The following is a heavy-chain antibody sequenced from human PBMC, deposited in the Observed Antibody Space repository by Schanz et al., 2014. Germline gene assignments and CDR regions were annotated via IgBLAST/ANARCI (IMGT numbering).Heavy chain of an antibody. Sequence: EVQLVESGGGLVKPGGSLRLSCATSGLTFTSAWMSWVRQAPGKGLEWVGRIKSKTDGGTRDYAAPVKGRFTISTDDSKNPVYLKINSLQTEDTAVYYCTADLWFGAVWGVWWGQGTLVTVSS. CDR1: GLTFTSAW. V-gene: IGHV3-15*01. CDR3: TADLWFGAVWGVW. D-gene: IGHD3-10*01. J-gene: IGHJ4*02. CDR2: IKSKTDGGTR.